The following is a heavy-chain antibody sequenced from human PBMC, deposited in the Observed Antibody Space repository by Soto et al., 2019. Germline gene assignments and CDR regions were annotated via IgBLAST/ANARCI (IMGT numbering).Heavy chain of an antibody. Sequence: HPGGSLRLSCAASGFTFSSYAMSWVRQAPGKGLEWVSAISGSGVNTYYADSVKGRFTISRDSSKNTLYLQMNSLRAEDTAVYYCAKDHRSSGSGSYSEFDYWGQGTLVTVS. V-gene: IGHV3-23*01. J-gene: IGHJ4*02. CDR1: GFTFSSYA. CDR3: AKDHRSSGSGSYSEFDY. D-gene: IGHD3-10*01. CDR2: ISGSGVNT.